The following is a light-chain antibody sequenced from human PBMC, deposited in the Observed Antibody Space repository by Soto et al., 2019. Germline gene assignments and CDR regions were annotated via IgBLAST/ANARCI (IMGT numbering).Light chain of an antibody. Sequence: EIVLTQSPGTLSLSPGERATLSCRASQSVTSNYLAWYQQKPGQAPRLLIYGASSRATGIADRFSGSGSGTDFTLTISRLEPEDFAVYYCQQDYTRFTFGPGTKVDIK. V-gene: IGKV3-20*01. CDR1: QSVTSNY. CDR2: GAS. J-gene: IGKJ3*01. CDR3: QQDYTRFT.